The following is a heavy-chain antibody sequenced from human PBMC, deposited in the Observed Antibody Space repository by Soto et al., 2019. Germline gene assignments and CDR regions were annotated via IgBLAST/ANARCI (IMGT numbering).Heavy chain of an antibody. Sequence: SVKLSCKASGGTFSSYTISLVRQAPGQGLEWMGRIIPILGIANYAQKFQGRVTITADKSTSTAYMELSSLRSEDTAVYYCARDSSQQLVVAGIDYWGQGTLVTVSS. V-gene: IGHV1-69*04. D-gene: IGHD6-13*01. CDR3: ARDSSQQLVVAGIDY. CDR2: IIPILGIA. CDR1: GGTFSSYT. J-gene: IGHJ4*02.